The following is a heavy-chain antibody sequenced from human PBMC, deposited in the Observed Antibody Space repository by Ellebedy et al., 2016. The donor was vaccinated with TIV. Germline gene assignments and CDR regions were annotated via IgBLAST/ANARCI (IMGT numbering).Heavy chain of an antibody. CDR2: INPSGGST. CDR1: GYNFTSYY. CDR3: TRAYSNYDPYDY. D-gene: IGHD1-7*01. V-gene: IGHV1-46*01. Sequence: ASVNVSCXASGYNFTSYYMHWVRQAPGQGLEWMGIINPSGGSTSYAQKFQGRVTMTRDTSTSTVYMELSSLRSEDTAVYYCTRAYSNYDPYDYWGQGTLVTVSS. J-gene: IGHJ4*02.